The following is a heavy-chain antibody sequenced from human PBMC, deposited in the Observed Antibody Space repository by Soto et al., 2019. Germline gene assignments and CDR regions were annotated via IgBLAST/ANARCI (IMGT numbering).Heavy chain of an antibody. CDR1: GYTFTNYG. CDR3: AREGYYYGSGSYSPPRYYGMDV. Sequence: QIKLVQSGAEVKKAGASVKVSCKASGYTFTNYGISWVRQALGQGLEWMGWISAYNDNTNYAQKFQGRVTLTTDTSTRTAYMELGSLTSDDTAVYYCAREGYYYGSGSYSPPRYYGMDVWGQGTTVTVFS. J-gene: IGHJ6*02. D-gene: IGHD3-10*01. CDR2: ISAYNDNT. V-gene: IGHV1-18*01.